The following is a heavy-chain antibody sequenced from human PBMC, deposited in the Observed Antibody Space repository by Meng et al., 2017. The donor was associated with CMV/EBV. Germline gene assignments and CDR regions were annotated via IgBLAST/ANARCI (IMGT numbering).Heavy chain of an antibody. J-gene: IGHJ5*02. CDR1: SGYYF. CDR3: ARVVRDDFWSGYYRGGWFDP. V-gene: IGHV4-30-4*08. CDR2: IYYSGTT. Sequence: SGYYFWSWIRQPPGKGLEWIGYIYYSGTTYYTPSLKSRVTISVDTSKNQFSLKLSSVTAADTAVYYCARVVRDDFWSGYYRGGWFDPWGQGTLVTVSS. D-gene: IGHD3-3*01.